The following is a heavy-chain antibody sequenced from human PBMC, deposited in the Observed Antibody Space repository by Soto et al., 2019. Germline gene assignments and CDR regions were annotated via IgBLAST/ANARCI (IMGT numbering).Heavy chain of an antibody. CDR1: GGSISSSSYY. CDR3: ARVSMTANYMDV. CDR2: IYYSGST. V-gene: IGHV4-39*07. J-gene: IGHJ6*02. Sequence: KQSQTLSLTCTVSGGSISSSSYYWGWIRQPPGKGLEWIGSIYYSGSTYYNPSIRSRVTISVDTSKNQFSLKLSSVTAADTAVYYCARVSMTANYMDVWGQGTTVTVSS. D-gene: IGHD2-21*02.